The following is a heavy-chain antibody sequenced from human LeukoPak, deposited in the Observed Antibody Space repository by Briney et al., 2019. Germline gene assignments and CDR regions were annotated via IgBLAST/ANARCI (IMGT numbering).Heavy chain of an antibody. CDR1: GYTLTELS. V-gene: IGHV1-24*01. J-gene: IGHJ4*02. CDR2: FDPEDGET. D-gene: IGHD5-12*01. Sequence: ASVKVSCKVSGYTLTELSMHWVRQAPGKGLEWMGGFDPEDGETIYAQKFQGRATMTEDTSTDTAYMELSSLRSEDTAVYYCATVTYSGYDEGFDYWGQGTLVTVSS. CDR3: ATVTYSGYDEGFDY.